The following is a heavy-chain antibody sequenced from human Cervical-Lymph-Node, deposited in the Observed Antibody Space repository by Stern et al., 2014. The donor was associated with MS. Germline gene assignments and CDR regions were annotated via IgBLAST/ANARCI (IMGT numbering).Heavy chain of an antibody. CDR3: ARQDAVAGLDY. V-gene: IGHV1-69*01. CDR1: GDPSKNDP. D-gene: IGHD6-19*01. Sequence: QLVQSGAEVKKPGSSVKVSCKSSGDPSKNDPISWVRQAPGQGLEWMGVIIPILVTPIYAQMFQGRVTITADGSTGTVYMEISSLRSEDTAVYYCARQDAVAGLDYWGQGTLVTVSS. J-gene: IGHJ4*02. CDR2: IIPILVTP.